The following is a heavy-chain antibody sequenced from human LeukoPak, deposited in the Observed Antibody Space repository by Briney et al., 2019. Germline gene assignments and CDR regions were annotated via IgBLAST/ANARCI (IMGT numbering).Heavy chain of an antibody. J-gene: IGHJ4*02. D-gene: IGHD2-15*01. CDR3: ASTYFYCSRGSCFSAYYFDN. V-gene: IGHV1-2*02. CDR2: INPNSGGT. Sequence: ASVKVSCKASGYTFTGYYMHWVRQAPGQGLEWMGWINPNSGGTNYAQKFQGRVTMTRDTSISTAYMELNRLRSDDTAVYYCASTYFYCSRGSCFSAYYFDNWGQGTLVTVSS. CDR1: GYTFTGYY.